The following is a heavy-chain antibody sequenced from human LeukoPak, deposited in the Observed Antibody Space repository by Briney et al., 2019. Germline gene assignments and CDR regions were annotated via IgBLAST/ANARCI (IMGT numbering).Heavy chain of an antibody. D-gene: IGHD2-2*01. Sequence: PSETLSLTCTVSGGSISSYYWSWIRQPPGKGREWIGYIYYSGSTNYNPSLKSRVTISVETSKNQFSLKLSSVTAADTAVYYCARGSSTSFLSFDYWGQGTLVTVSS. CDR1: GGSISSYY. CDR3: ARGSSTSFLSFDY. CDR2: IYYSGST. V-gene: IGHV4-59*01. J-gene: IGHJ4*02.